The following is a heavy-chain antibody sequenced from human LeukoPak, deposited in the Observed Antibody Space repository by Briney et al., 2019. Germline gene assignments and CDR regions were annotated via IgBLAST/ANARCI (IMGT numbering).Heavy chain of an antibody. V-gene: IGHV3-11*04. Sequence: GGSLRLSCAVSGFTFSDYYMSWIRQAPGKGLEWVSYMSSSGSNIYYADSVKGRFTISRDNAKNSLYLQMNSLRAEDTAVYYCARDPSIAARNLFFDYWGQGTLVTVSS. CDR1: GFTFSDYY. D-gene: IGHD6-6*01. CDR3: ARDPSIAARNLFFDY. CDR2: MSSSGSNI. J-gene: IGHJ4*02.